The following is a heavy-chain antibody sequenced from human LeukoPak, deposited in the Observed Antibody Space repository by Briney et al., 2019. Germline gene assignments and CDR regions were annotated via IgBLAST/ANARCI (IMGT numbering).Heavy chain of an antibody. V-gene: IGHV4-34*01. CDR1: GGSFSGYY. J-gene: IGHJ5*02. CDR3: ARTGGSPPRGWFDP. D-gene: IGHD1-26*01. Sequence: SETLSLTCAVYGGSFSGYYWSWIRQPPGKGLEWIGEINHSGSTNYNPSLKSRVTISVDTSKNQFSLKLSSVTAADTAVYYCARTGGSPPRGWFDPWGQGTLVTVSS. CDR2: INHSGST.